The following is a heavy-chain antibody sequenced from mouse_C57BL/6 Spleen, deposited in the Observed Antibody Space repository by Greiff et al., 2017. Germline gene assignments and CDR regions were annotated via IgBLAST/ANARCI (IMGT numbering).Heavy chain of an antibody. CDR2: IYPGDGDT. Sequence: QVQLQQSGAELVKPGASVKISCKASGYAFSSYWMNWVKQRPGKGLEWIGQIYPGDGDTNYNGKFKGKATLTADKSSSTAYMQLSSLTSEDSAVYFCARLYYDYDDAWFAYWGQGTLVTVSA. V-gene: IGHV1-80*01. J-gene: IGHJ3*01. CDR3: ARLYYDYDDAWFAY. CDR1: GYAFSSYW. D-gene: IGHD2-4*01.